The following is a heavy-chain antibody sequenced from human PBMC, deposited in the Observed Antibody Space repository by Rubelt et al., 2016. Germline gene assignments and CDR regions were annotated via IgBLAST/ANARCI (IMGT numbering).Heavy chain of an antibody. V-gene: IGHV1-46*01. CDR3: ARDSSNLAARLPNFDY. CDR1: GYIFTSYS. Sequence: GYIFTSYSMHWVRQAPGQGLEWMGIINPSGGSTTYAQKFQGRVSMTRDTSTSTVYMELSSLRYEDTARSYCARDSSNLAARLPNFDYWGQGTLVSVSS. D-gene: IGHD6-25*01. J-gene: IGHJ4*02. CDR2: INPSGGST.